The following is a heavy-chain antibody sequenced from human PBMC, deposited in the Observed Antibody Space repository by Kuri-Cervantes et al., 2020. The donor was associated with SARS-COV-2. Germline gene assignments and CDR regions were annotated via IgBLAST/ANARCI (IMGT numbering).Heavy chain of an antibody. CDR3: AREVTSGPWNWFDP. J-gene: IGHJ5*02. Sequence: ASVTVSCKASGYTFTSYGISWVRQAPGQGLEWMGWISAYNGNTNYAQKLQGRVTMTTDTSTSTAYMELRSLRSDDTAVYYCAREVTSGPWNWFDPWGQGTLVTVPS. CDR2: ISAYNGNT. CDR1: GYTFTSYG. D-gene: IGHD3-10*01. V-gene: IGHV1-18*01.